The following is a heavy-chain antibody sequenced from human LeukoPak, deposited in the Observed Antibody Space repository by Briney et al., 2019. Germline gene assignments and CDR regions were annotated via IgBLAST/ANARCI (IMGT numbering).Heavy chain of an antibody. Sequence: PSETLSLTCAVYGGSFSGYYWSWIRQPPGKGLEWIGEINHSGSTNYNPSLKSRVTILVDTSKNQFSLKLSSVTAADTAVYYCARGGYNWKSRLIGAEYFQHWGQGTLVTVSS. V-gene: IGHV4-34*01. J-gene: IGHJ1*01. D-gene: IGHD1-20*01. CDR3: ARGGYNWKSRLIGAEYFQH. CDR1: GGSFSGYY. CDR2: INHSGST.